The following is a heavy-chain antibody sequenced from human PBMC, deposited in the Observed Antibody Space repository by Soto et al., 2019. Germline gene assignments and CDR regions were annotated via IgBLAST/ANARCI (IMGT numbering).Heavy chain of an antibody. CDR1: GGSISSYY. Sequence: SETLSLTCTVSGGSISSYYWSWIRQPPGKGLEWIGYIYYSGSTNYNPSIKSRITITVDTSKNQFSLKLSSVTAADTAVYYCARARNYYGSGSYGVYFDYWGQGTLVTVSS. D-gene: IGHD3-10*01. V-gene: IGHV4-59*01. CDR3: ARARNYYGSGSYGVYFDY. J-gene: IGHJ4*02. CDR2: IYYSGST.